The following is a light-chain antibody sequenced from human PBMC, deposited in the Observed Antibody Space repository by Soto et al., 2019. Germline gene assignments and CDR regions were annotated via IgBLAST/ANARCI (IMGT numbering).Light chain of an antibody. CDR1: QDISNY. J-gene: IGKJ4*01. V-gene: IGKV1-33*01. CDR2: DAS. CDR3: QQYDNLPLP. Sequence: DIQMTQSPSSLSASVGDRVTITCQASQDISNYLNWYQQEPGKAPKLLIYDASNVETGVPSRFSGSASGTDFTFTISRLQPEDIATYYCQQYDNLPLPFGGGTKVEIK.